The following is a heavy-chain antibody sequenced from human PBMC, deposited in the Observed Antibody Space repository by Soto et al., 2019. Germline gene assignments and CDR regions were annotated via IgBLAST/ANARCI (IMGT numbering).Heavy chain of an antibody. CDR2: IWYDGSNK. V-gene: IGHV3-33*01. CDR1: GFTFSSYG. J-gene: IGHJ4*02. Sequence: QVQLVESGGGVVQPGRSLRLSCAASGFTFSSYGMHWVRQAPGKGLEWVAVIWYDGSNKYYADSVKGRFTISRDNSKNTLYLQMNSLRAEDTAVYYCAIEVYYDYIWGSYRNGDYFDYWGQGTLVTVCS. D-gene: IGHD3-16*02. CDR3: AIEVYYDYIWGSYRNGDYFDY.